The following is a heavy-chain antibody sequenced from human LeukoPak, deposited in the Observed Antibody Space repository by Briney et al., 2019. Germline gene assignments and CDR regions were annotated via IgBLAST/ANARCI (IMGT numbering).Heavy chain of an antibody. CDR2: FDPEDGET. CDR1: GYTLTELS. CDR3: ARYRGKGSSWYQSWGAPDAEYFQH. D-gene: IGHD6-13*01. Sequence: ASVKVSRKVSGYTLTELSMHWVRQAPGKGLEWMGGFDPEDGETIYAQKFQGRVTMTEDTSTDTAYMELSSLRSEDTAVYYCARYRGKGSSWYQSWGAPDAEYFQHWGQGTLVTVSS. V-gene: IGHV1-24*01. J-gene: IGHJ1*01.